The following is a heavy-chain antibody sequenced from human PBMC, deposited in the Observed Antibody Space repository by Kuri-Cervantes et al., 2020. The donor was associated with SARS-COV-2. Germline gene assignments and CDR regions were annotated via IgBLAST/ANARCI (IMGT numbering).Heavy chain of an antibody. CDR1: GFTFSSYG. Sequence: LSLTCAASGFTFSSYGMHWVRQAPGKGLEWVAVIWYDGSNKYYADSVKGRFTISRDNSKNTLYLQMNSLRAEDTAVYYCVKTPNHDFWSGYYYFDYWGQGTLVTVSS. J-gene: IGHJ4*02. CDR3: VKTPNHDFWSGYYYFDY. CDR2: IWYDGSNK. D-gene: IGHD3-3*01. V-gene: IGHV3-33*06.